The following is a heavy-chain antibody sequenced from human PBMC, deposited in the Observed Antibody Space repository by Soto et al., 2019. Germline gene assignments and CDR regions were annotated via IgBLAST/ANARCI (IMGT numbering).Heavy chain of an antibody. CDR1: GFTFSSYG. CDR2: ISYDGSNK. Sequence: QVQLVESGGGVVQPGRSLRLSCAASGFTFSSYGMHWVRQAPGKGLEWVAVISYDGSNKYYADSVKGRFTISRDNSKTTLYLQMNRLRAEDTAVYYCAKDMNGYDAFDIWGQGTMVTVSS. D-gene: IGHD2-8*01. V-gene: IGHV3-30*18. CDR3: AKDMNGYDAFDI. J-gene: IGHJ3*02.